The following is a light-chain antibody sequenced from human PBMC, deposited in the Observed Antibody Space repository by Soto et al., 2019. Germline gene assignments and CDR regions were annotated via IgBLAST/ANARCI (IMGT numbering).Light chain of an antibody. CDR3: QQFDSSVT. J-gene: IGKJ1*01. Sequence: EIVLTQSPGSLSLSPGERATLSCRASQSVSSTFFAWYQQRPGQAPRLLMYGASSRATGIPERFSGSGSGTDFTLTISSREPEDFAVYYCQQFDSSVTFGQGTKVEIK. CDR2: GAS. V-gene: IGKV3-20*01. CDR1: QSVSSTF.